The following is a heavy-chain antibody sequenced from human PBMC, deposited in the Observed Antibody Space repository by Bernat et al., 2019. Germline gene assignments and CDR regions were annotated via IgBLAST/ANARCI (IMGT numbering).Heavy chain of an antibody. Sequence: EVQLVESGGGVVQPGGSLRLSCAAPGFTFDDYAMHWVRQAPGKGLEWVSLISGDGGSTYYADSVKGRFTISRDDSKNSLYLQMNSLRTEDTALYYCAKEYSSGWGDWYFDLWGRGTLVTVSS. V-gene: IGHV3-43*02. CDR2: ISGDGGST. CDR3: AKEYSSGWGDWYFDL. CDR1: GFTFDDYA. D-gene: IGHD6-19*01. J-gene: IGHJ2*01.